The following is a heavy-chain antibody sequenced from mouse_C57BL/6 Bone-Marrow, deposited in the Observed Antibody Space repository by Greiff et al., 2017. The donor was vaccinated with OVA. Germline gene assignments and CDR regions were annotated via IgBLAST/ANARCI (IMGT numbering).Heavy chain of an antibody. CDR2: IYPGDGDT. CDR1: GYAFSSSW. J-gene: IGHJ1*03. CDR3: ATKSSYYYGSVYWYFDV. V-gene: IGHV1-82*01. Sequence: QVQLKESGPELVKPGASVKISCKASGYAFSSSWMNWVKQRPGKGLEWIGRIYPGDGDTNYNGKFKGKATLTADKSSSTAYMQLSSLTSEDSAVYFCATKSSYYYGSVYWYFDVWGTGTTVTVSS. D-gene: IGHD1-1*01.